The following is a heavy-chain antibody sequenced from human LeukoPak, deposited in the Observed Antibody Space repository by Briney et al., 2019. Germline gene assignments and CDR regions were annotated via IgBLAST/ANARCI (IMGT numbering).Heavy chain of an antibody. CDR3: ARHLNWFDP. Sequence: SETLSLTCTVSGGSISSYYWSWIRQPPGKGLEWIGYIYYSGSTTYNPSPKSRVTISVDTSKNQFSLKLSSVTAADTAVYYCARHLNWFDPSGQGTLVTVSS. CDR1: GGSISSYY. J-gene: IGHJ5*02. CDR2: IYYSGST. V-gene: IGHV4-59*08.